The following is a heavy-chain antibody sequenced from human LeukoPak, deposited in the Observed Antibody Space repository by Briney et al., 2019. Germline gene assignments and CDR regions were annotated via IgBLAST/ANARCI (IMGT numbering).Heavy chain of an antibody. CDR1: GYTFTGYY. CDR2: INPSGGST. Sequence: ASVKVSCKASGYTFTGYYMHWVRQAPGQGLEWMGIINPSGGSTSYAQKFQGRVTMTRDTSTSTVYMELSSLRSEDTAVYYCARDVAATTVTTSEGYYFDYWGQGTLVTVSS. V-gene: IGHV1-46*01. CDR3: ARDVAATTVTTSEGYYFDY. J-gene: IGHJ4*02. D-gene: IGHD4-17*01.